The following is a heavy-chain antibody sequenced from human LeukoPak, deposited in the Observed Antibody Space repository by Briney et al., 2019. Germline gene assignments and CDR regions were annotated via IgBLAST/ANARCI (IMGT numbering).Heavy chain of an antibody. CDR1: GFTFSGSG. CDR2: IRNDGTNK. CDR3: AKGTSYNWNDGWFDP. D-gene: IGHD1-20*01. Sequence: SGGDVVQPGGSLRLPCAASGFTFSGSGMHWVRQAPGKGLEWVAFIRNDGTNKYYAESVKGRFTISRDNSKNTLYLQMNSLRAEDTAVYYCAKGTSYNWNDGWFDPWGNGILVTVSS. V-gene: IGHV3-30*02. J-gene: IGHJ5*02.